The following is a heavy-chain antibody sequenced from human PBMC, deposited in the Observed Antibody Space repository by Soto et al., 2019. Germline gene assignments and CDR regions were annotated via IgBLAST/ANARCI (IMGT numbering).Heavy chain of an antibody. CDR1: GFTFSSHW. CDR2: IDPDGSTT. D-gene: IGHD3-10*01. V-gene: IGHV3-74*01. Sequence: GGSLRLSCAASGFTFSSHWVHWVPPAPGKGLVWVSRIDPDGSTTYYADSVKGRFTISRDNAKNTLYLQLNSLRAEDTAVYYCTSSGSYDIAWFDPWGQGTLVTVSS. J-gene: IGHJ5*02. CDR3: TSSGSYDIAWFDP.